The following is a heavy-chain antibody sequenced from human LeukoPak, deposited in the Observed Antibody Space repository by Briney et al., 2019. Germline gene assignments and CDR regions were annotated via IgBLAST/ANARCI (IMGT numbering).Heavy chain of an antibody. CDR3: ARMVPKGIAAAGPRHLDY. CDR2: ISAYNGNT. CDR1: GYTFTSYG. V-gene: IGHV1-18*01. J-gene: IGHJ4*02. Sequence: GASVKVSCKASGYTFTSYGISWVRQAPGQGLEWMGWISAYNGNTNYAQKLQGRVTMTTDTSTSTAYMELRSLRSDDTAVYYCARMVPKGIAAAGPRHLDYWGQGTLVTVSS. D-gene: IGHD6-13*01.